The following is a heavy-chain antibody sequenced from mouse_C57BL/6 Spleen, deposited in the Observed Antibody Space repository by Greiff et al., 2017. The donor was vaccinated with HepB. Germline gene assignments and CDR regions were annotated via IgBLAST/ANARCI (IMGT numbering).Heavy chain of an antibody. CDR3: ARPLTVNYYAMDY. V-gene: IGHV5-12*01. CDR1: GFTFSDYY. D-gene: IGHD4-1*01. CDR2: ISNGGGST. J-gene: IGHJ4*01. Sequence: EVQVVESGGGLVQPGGSLKLSCAASGFTFSDYYMYWVRQTPEKRLEWVAYISNGGGSTYYPDTVKGRFTISRDNAKNTLYLQMSRLKSEDTAMYYCARPLTVNYYAMDYWGQGTSVTVAS.